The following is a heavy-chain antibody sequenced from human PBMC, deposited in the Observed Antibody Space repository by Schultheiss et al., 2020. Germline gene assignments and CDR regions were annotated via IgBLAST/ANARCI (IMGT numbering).Heavy chain of an antibody. J-gene: IGHJ6*02. V-gene: IGHV3-23*01. Sequence: GESLKISCAASGFTFSSYAMSWVRQAPGKGLEWVSAISGSGGSTYYADSVKGRFTISRDNAKNTLYLQMNSLRAEDTAVYYCAKDNGMDVWGQGTTVTVSS. CDR1: GFTFSSYA. CDR3: AKDNGMDV. CDR2: ISGSGGST.